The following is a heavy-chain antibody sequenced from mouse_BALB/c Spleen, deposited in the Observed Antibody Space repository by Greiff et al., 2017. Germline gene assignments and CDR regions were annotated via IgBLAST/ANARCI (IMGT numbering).Heavy chain of an antibody. CDR2: INPDSSTI. J-gene: IGHJ2*01. V-gene: IGHV4-1*02. CDR1: GFDFSRYW. Sequence: EVMLVESGGGLVQPGGSLKLSCAASGFDFSRYWMSWVRQAPGKGLEWIGEINPDSSTINYTPSLKDKFIISRDNAKNTLYLQMSKVRSEDTALYYCARQGGNYYGNYEDYFDYWGQGTTLTVSS. CDR3: ARQGGNYYGNYEDYFDY. D-gene: IGHD2-1*01.